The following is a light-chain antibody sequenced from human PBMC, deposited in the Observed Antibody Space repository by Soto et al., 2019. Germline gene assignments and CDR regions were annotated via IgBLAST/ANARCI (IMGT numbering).Light chain of an antibody. J-gene: IGKJ4*01. CDR3: QQYYSPPPIT. Sequence: DIVMTQSPDSLVVSLGERATINCRSSQNILHSNDKRNYLAWYQQKSGQPPKLLIYCASTRESGVPVRFSGSGSGTDFTITIISLQADDVAVYYCQQYYSPPPITFGGGTKVEIK. V-gene: IGKV4-1*01. CDR2: CAS. CDR1: QNILHSNDKRNY.